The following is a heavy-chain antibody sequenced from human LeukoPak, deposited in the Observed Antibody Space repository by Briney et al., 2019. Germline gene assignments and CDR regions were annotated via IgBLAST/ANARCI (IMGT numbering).Heavy chain of an antibody. CDR3: VSFYEAY. CDR1: GNYW. J-gene: IGHJ4*02. D-gene: IGHD2/OR15-2a*01. Sequence: GGSLRLSCAASGNYWMHWVRQAPGKGLVWVSHINSDGSWTSYADSVKGRFTISKDNAKNTVYLQMNNLRAEDTAVYYCVSFYEAYWGRGTLVTVSS. V-gene: IGHV3-74*01. CDR2: INSDGSWT.